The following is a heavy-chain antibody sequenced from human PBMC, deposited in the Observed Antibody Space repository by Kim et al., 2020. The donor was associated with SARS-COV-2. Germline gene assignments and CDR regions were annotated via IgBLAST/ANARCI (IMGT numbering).Heavy chain of an antibody. CDR3: ARRFLDLSFDY. V-gene: IGHV1-69*01. CDR2: FGTT. Sequence: FGTTNSAQKFQGRVTITADESTSTAYMELSSLRSEDTAVYYCARRFLDLSFDYWGQGTLVTVSS. D-gene: IGHD3-3*01. J-gene: IGHJ4*02.